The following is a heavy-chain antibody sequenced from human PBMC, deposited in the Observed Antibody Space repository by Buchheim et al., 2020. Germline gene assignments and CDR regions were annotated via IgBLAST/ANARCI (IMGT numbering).Heavy chain of an antibody. CDR2: INPNSGGT. J-gene: IGHJ4*02. V-gene: IGHV1-2*02. CDR3: ASEVRSFDY. CDR1: GNTFTGYS. Sequence: QVQLVQSGAEVKKPGASVKVSCKASGNTFTGYSMHWVQQAPGQGLEWMGWINPNSGGTKYAQKFQGRVTMTWDTSISIVYMEMSRLRSDDTAVYYCASEVRSFDYWGQGTL.